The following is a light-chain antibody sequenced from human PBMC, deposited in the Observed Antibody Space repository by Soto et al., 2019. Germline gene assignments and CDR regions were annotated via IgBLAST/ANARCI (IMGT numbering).Light chain of an antibody. CDR2: QDN. V-gene: IGLV6-57*04. J-gene: IGLJ3*02. Sequence: NFMLTQPHSVSESPGKTVTISCTRSGGSIATNYVQWYQQHPGSAPTPVIFQDNDRPSGVPDRFSGSIDSSSNSASLTISGLRTEDEADYYCHSYDSSAHWVFGGGTQLTVL. CDR3: HSYDSSAHWV. CDR1: GGSIATNY.